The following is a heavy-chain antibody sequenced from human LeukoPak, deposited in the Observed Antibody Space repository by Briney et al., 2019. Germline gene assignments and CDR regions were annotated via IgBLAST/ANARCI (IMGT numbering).Heavy chain of an antibody. V-gene: IGHV4-38-2*02. CDR2: IYQSGST. D-gene: IGHD3-22*01. CDR1: GYSISSGYY. J-gene: IGHJ4*02. CDR3: ASFGYDSTGYRIDY. Sequence: SETLSLTCSVSGYSISSGYYWVWIRQTPGKGLEWIGSIYQSGSTYYNPSVKSRVTISVDTSKNQFSLNLNSMTAADTAVYYCASFGYDSTGYRIDYWGQGTLVTVSS.